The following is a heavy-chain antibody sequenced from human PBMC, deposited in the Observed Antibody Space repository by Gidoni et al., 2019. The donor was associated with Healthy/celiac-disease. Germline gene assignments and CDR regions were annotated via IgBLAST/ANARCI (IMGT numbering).Heavy chain of an antibody. Sequence: QMQLVQSGPAVKKPGTSVQVSCKASGFTFTSSAVQWVRQARGQRLEWIGWIVVGSGNTNYAQKFQERVTITRDMSTSTAYMELSSLRSEDTAVYYCAVLSYYYDSSGYYSDYWGQGTLVTVSS. D-gene: IGHD3-22*01. J-gene: IGHJ4*02. V-gene: IGHV1-58*01. CDR3: AVLSYYYDSSGYYSDY. CDR1: GFTFTSSA. CDR2: IVVGSGNT.